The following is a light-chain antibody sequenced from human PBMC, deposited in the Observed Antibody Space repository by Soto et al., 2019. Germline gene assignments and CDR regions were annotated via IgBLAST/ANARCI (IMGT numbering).Light chain of an antibody. Sequence: DIPMTQSPSSLSASVGDSVTITCRASQYISKNLNWFQQKPGKAPNLLIFTGSNLQSGVPSRFSGSGSGTEFTLTINSLQPEDFATYYCQQTYTTPWTFGRGTRVEI. V-gene: IGKV1-39*01. CDR3: QQTYTTPWT. CDR2: TGS. CDR1: QYISKN. J-gene: IGKJ1*01.